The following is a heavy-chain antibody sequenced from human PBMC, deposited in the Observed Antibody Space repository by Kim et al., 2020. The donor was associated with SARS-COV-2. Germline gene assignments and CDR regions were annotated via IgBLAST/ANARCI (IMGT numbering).Heavy chain of an antibody. J-gene: IGHJ3*02. Sequence: YPGSVKGRFTISRENAKNSLYLQMNSLRAGDTAVYYCARGAAGTGDAFDIWGQGTMVTVSS. D-gene: IGHD6-13*01. V-gene: IGHV3-13*01. CDR3: ARGAAGTGDAFDI.